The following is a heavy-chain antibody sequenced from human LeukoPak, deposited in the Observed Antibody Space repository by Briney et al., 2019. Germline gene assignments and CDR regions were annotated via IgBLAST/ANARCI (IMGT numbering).Heavy chain of an antibody. CDR3: ARVGYSGDYALALDH. CDR1: GFDVSSSY. V-gene: IGHV3-53*01. Sequence: LAGGSLRLSCVASGFDVSSSYMSWVRQAPGKGLDWVSLLYRDGTTYYAESVKGRFTISRDSSKSTLYLQMNSLTVEDTALYYCARVGYSGDYALALDHWGQGTLVSVSS. J-gene: IGHJ4*02. CDR2: LYRDGTT. D-gene: IGHD4-17*01.